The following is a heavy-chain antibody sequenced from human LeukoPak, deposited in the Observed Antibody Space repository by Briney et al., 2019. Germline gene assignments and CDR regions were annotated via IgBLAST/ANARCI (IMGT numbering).Heavy chain of an antibody. CDR2: IYYSGST. CDR1: GGSISSYY. J-gene: IGHJ5*02. Sequence: PSETLSLTCTVSGGSISSYYWSWIRQPPGKGLEWIGYIYYSGSTNYNPSHKSRVTISVDTSKNQFSLKLSSVTAADTAVYYCARAMPFDPWGQGTLVTVSS. D-gene: IGHD2-2*01. CDR3: ARAMPFDP. V-gene: IGHV4-59*01.